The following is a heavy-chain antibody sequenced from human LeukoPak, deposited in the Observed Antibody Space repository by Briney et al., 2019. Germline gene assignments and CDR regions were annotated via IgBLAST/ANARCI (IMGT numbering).Heavy chain of an antibody. D-gene: IGHD2-8*01. CDR1: GFTFSSYG. J-gene: IGHJ3*02. V-gene: IGHV3-30*03. CDR3: ATLGYGAFDI. CDR2: IPYDGSNQ. Sequence: PGGSLRLSCAASGFTFSSYGIHWVRQAPGKGLEWVAVIPYDGSNQYYADSVKGRFTISRDNSKNTLYLQMNSLRAEDTAVYYCATLGYGAFDIWGQGTMVTVSS.